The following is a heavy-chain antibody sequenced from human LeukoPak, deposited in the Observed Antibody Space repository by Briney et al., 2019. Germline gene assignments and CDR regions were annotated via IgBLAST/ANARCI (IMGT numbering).Heavy chain of an antibody. D-gene: IGHD5-18*01. Sequence: SETLSLTCTVSGGSISSSSYYWGWIRQPPGKGLEWIGSIYYSGSTYYNPSLKSRVTISVDTSKNQFSLKLSSVTAADTAVYYCASPPQPSYSYGMGGAFDIWGQGTMVTVSS. J-gene: IGHJ3*02. CDR3: ASPPQPSYSYGMGGAFDI. CDR1: GGSISSSSYY. CDR2: IYYSGST. V-gene: IGHV4-39*01.